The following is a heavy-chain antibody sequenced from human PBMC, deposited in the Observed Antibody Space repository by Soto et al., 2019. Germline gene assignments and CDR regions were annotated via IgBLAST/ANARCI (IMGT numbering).Heavy chain of an antibody. Sequence: QVQLQESGPGLVKPSETLSLTCTVSGGSISTNYWSWIRQPPGKGLEWIGYIYNSGSSNYNPSLKSRVTISVDTSKNHFSLQLASVTAVDTAVYYCARGDSHSSGYLIVGVLTQWGQGTLVTVSS. J-gene: IGHJ4*02. CDR2: IYNSGSS. CDR3: ARGDSHSSGYLIVGVLTQ. D-gene: IGHD3-22*01. CDR1: GGSISTNY. V-gene: IGHV4-59*01.